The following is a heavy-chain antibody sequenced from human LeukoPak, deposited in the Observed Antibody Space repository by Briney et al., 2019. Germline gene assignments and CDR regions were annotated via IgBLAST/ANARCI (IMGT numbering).Heavy chain of an antibody. CDR3: ARVGGSSWSWAFDY. CDR1: GFTFSSYW. CDR2: IKQDGSEK. J-gene: IGHJ4*02. D-gene: IGHD6-13*01. Sequence: GGSLRLSCAASGFTFSSYWMSWVRQAPGKGLEWVANIKQDGSEKYYVDSVKGRFTISRDNAKNSLYLQMNSLRAEDTAVYYCARVGGSSWSWAFDYWGQGTLVTVSS. V-gene: IGHV3-7*02.